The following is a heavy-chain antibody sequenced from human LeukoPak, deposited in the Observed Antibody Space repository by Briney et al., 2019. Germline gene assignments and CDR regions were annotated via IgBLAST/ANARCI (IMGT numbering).Heavy chain of an antibody. Sequence: PGRSLRLSCAASGFTFSSYAMSVVRQARGKVLEWVSAISGSGGSTYYADSVKGRFTISRDNSKNTLYLQMNSLRAEDTAVYYCAKDSESSSREYYYYGMDVWGQGTTVTVSS. CDR1: GFTFSSYA. J-gene: IGHJ6*02. D-gene: IGHD6-13*01. CDR3: AKDSESSSREYYYYGMDV. CDR2: ISGSGGST. V-gene: IGHV3-23*01.